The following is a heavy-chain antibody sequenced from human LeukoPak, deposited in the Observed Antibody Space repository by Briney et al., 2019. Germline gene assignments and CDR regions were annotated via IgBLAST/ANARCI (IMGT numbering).Heavy chain of an antibody. J-gene: IGHJ4*02. CDR1: SGSIRSINYY. V-gene: IGHV4-61*05. CDR2: IDYSGTT. Sequence: PSETLSLTCTVSSGSIRSINYYWGWIRQPPGKGLEWIGYIDYSGTTNFNPSLKSRVTISVDTSNNQFSLRVRSVTAADTAVYYCASSRWYNGYFDYWGQGTLVSVS. D-gene: IGHD6-13*01. CDR3: ASSRWYNGYFDY.